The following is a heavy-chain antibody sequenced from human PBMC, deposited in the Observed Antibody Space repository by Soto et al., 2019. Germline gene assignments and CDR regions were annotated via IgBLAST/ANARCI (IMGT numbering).Heavy chain of an antibody. CDR3: ARGKAARPLMIADY. V-gene: IGHV1-2*04. D-gene: IGHD6-6*01. CDR2: INPNSGGT. J-gene: IGHJ4*02. CDR1: GYTFTGYY. Sequence: GASVKVSCKASGYTFTGYYMHWVRQAPGQGLEWMGWINPNSGGTNYAQKFQGWVTMTRDTSISTAYMELSRLRSDDTAVYYCARGKAARPLMIADYWGQGTLVTVSS.